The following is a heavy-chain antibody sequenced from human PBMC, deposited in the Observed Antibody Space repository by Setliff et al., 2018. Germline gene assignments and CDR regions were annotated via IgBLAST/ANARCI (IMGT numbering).Heavy chain of an antibody. D-gene: IGHD1-26*01. CDR2: INQSGST. CDR3: ARWGENSGRPDWRAFDI. Sequence: SETLSLTCGGYAGSLSDYYWSWIRQPPGKGLEWIGEINQSGSTTYNPSLKGRVTISMDTSKNQFSLKLTSVSAADTAVYYCARWGENSGRPDWRAFDIWGQGTMVTVSS. V-gene: IGHV4-34*01. CDR1: AGSLSDYY. J-gene: IGHJ3*02.